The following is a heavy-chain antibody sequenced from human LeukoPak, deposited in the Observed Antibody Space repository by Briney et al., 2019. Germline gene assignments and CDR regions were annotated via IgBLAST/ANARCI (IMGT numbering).Heavy chain of an antibody. CDR2: INPNSGGT. CDR3: ARERRSSSGYYYYNGMDV. J-gene: IGHJ6*02. CDR1: GYTFTGYY. D-gene: IGHD6-6*01. V-gene: IGHV1-2*02. Sequence: ASVKVSCKASGYTFTGYYMHWVRQAPGQGLEWMGWINPNSGGTNYAQKFQGRVTMTRDTSISTAYMELSRLRSDDTAVYYCARERRSSSGYYYYNGMDVWGQGTTVTVSS.